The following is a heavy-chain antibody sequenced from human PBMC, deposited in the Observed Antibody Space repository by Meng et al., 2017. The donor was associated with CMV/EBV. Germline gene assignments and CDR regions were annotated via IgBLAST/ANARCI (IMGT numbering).Heavy chain of an antibody. D-gene: IGHD3-3*01. CDR2: IRSKAYGGTT. J-gene: IGHJ3*02. Sequence: GESLKISCTASGFTFGDYAMSWVRQAPGKGLEWVGFIRSKAYGGTTEYAASVKGRFTISRDDSKSIAYLQMNSLRAEDTAVYYCARDPPMYYDFWSGYLYDAFDIWGQGTMVTVSS. CDR3: ARDPPMYYDFWSGYLYDAFDI. CDR1: GFTFGDYA. V-gene: IGHV3-49*04.